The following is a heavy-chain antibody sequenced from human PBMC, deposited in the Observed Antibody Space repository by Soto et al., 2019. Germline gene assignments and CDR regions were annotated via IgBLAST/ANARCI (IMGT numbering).Heavy chain of an antibody. Sequence: GESLKISCAASRFTFSSYAMSWVRQAPGKGLEWVSAISGSGGTTYYADSVKGRFTISRDNSKNTLYLQMNTLRAEDTAVYYCAKLGSDFLNWFDPWGPGTLVTVSS. CDR3: AKLGSDFLNWFDP. CDR1: RFTFSSYA. V-gene: IGHV3-23*01. D-gene: IGHD3-16*01. CDR2: ISGSGGTT. J-gene: IGHJ5*02.